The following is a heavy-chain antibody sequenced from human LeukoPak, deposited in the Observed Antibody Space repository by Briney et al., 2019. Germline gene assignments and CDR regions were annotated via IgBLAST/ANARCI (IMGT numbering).Heavy chain of an antibody. CDR1: GFTSSSYA. V-gene: IGHV3-23*01. CDR3: AKDPYGIVGATTDFDY. J-gene: IGHJ4*02. CDR2: ISGSGGST. D-gene: IGHD1-26*01. Sequence: GGSLRLSCAASGFTSSSYAMSWVRQAPGKGLEWVSAISGSGGSTYYADSVKGRFTISRDNSKTTLYLQMNSLRAEDTAVYYRAKDPYGIVGATTDFDYWGQGTLVTVSS.